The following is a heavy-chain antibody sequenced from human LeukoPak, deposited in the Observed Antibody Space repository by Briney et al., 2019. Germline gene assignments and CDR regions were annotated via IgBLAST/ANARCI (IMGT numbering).Heavy chain of an antibody. J-gene: IGHJ4*02. CDR1: GFTFSTYV. D-gene: IGHD1-14*01. CDR3: GRGGSGSRYFDY. Sequence: PGGSLRLSCAASGFTFSTYVMSWVRQAPGKGLVWVARINFDGSSTNYAGSVRGRFTIYRDNAKNTLYLQMNSLRGEDTAVYYCGRGGSGSRYFDYWGQGTLVTVSS. CDR2: INFDGSST. V-gene: IGHV3-74*01.